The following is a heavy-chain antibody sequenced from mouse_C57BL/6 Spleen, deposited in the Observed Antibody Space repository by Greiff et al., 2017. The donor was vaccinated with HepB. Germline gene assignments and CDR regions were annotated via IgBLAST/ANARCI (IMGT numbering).Heavy chain of an antibody. Sequence: QVQLQQSGPGLVQPSQSLSITCTVSGFSLTSYGVHWVRQSPGKGLEWLGVIWSGGSTDYNAAFISRLSISKDNSKSQVFFKMNSLQADDTAIYYCAFDYDEGFAYWGQGTLVTVSA. D-gene: IGHD2-4*01. CDR3: AFDYDEGFAY. J-gene: IGHJ3*01. CDR2: IWSGGST. CDR1: GFSLTSYG. V-gene: IGHV2-2*01.